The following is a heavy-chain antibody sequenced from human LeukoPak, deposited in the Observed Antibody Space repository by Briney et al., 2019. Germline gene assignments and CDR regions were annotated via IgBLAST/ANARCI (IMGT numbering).Heavy chain of an antibody. Sequence: GESLKISCKGSGYSFTGYWIGWVRQMPGKGLEWMGIIHPGDSDTRYSPSFQGQVTISADKSISTAYLQWSSLKASDTAMYYCARGEYDYVWGSYRSSEFDYWGQGTLVTVSS. V-gene: IGHV5-51*01. CDR3: ARGEYDYVWGSYRSSEFDY. D-gene: IGHD3-16*02. J-gene: IGHJ4*02. CDR1: GYSFTGYW. CDR2: IHPGDSDT.